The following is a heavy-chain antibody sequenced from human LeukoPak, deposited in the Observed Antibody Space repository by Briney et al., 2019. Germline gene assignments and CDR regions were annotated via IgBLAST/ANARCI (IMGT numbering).Heavy chain of an antibody. D-gene: IGHD4-17*01. Sequence: SETLSLTCTVSGGSISSSSYYWGWIRQPPGKGLEWIGSIYYSGSTYYNPSLKSRVTISVDTSKNQFSLKLSSVTAADTAVYYCARVSLDYGDYARGLVGAWGQGTLVTVSS. J-gene: IGHJ4*02. CDR2: IYYSGST. CDR3: ARVSLDYGDYARGLVGA. V-gene: IGHV4-39*07. CDR1: GGSISSSSYY.